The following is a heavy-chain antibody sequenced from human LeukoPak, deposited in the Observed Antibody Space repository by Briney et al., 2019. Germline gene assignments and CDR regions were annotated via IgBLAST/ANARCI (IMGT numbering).Heavy chain of an antibody. Sequence: GGSLRLSCAASGFTFSSYAMHWVRQAPGKGLEYVSAISSNGGSTYYANSVKGRFTISRDNSKNTLYLQMGSLRAEDMAVYYCARARNDYGDYFFDYWGQGTLATVSS. CDR2: ISSNGGST. V-gene: IGHV3-64*01. CDR1: GFTFSSYA. J-gene: IGHJ4*02. D-gene: IGHD4-17*01. CDR3: ARARNDYGDYFFDY.